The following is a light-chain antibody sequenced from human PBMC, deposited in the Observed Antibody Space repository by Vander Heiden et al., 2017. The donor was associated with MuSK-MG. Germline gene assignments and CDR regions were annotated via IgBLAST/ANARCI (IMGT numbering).Light chain of an antibody. CDR3: QQYENPPLT. CDR1: QDIGNY. V-gene: IGKV1-33*01. Sequence: DIQMTQSPSSLSASVGDRVTITCQASQDIGNYLNWYQQRPGKAPKLLIYDASNLKTGAQSMFSGSGSGKDLTLISRSLKPEDIAAYYWQQYENPPLTFGGGTRVEIK. CDR2: DAS. J-gene: IGKJ4*01.